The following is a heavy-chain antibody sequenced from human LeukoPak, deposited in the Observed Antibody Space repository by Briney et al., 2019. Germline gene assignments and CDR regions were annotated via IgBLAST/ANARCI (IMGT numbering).Heavy chain of an antibody. CDR2: IYPGDSDT. J-gene: IGHJ3*02. V-gene: IGHV5-51*01. CDR3: ARRFGGGAPLFAFDI. D-gene: IGHD3-10*01. Sequence: GESLKISCKGSGYSSTSYWRGWVRKLPGKGLEGMGIIYPGDSDTRYNPSFQGQVTFPAEKSISTAYLQWSSLKASDTAMYYFARRFGGGAPLFAFDIWGQGTMVTVSS. CDR1: GYSSTSYW.